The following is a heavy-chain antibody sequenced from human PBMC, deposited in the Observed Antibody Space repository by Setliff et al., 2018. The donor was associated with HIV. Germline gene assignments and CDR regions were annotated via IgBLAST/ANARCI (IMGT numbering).Heavy chain of an antibody. CDR1: GYTFTNYW. CDR2: IYPGDSDT. CDR3: AAGLNYYDRSGLGA. V-gene: IGHV5-51*01. D-gene: IGHD3-22*01. J-gene: IGHJ5*02. Sequence: PGESLRISCKGSGYTFTNYWIGWVRQMPGKGLECMGIIYPGDSDTRYSPSFQGQVTISADKSISTAYMELSSLTSGDTAVYYCAAGLNYYDRSGLGAWGQGTLVTVSS.